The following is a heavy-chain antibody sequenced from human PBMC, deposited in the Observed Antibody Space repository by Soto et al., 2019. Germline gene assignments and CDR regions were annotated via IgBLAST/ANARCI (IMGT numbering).Heavy chain of an antibody. V-gene: IGHV1-69*01. CDR1: GGTFSSYA. CDR2: IIPIFGTA. D-gene: IGHD2-2*01. Sequence: QVQLGQSGAEVKKPGSSVKVSCKASGGTFSSYAISWVRQAPGQGLEWMGGIIPIFGTANYAQKFQGRVTITADESTSTAYMELSSLRSEDTAVYYCARGGVVVVPAAILVAYYYDIDVWSQGTTVTVSS. J-gene: IGHJ6*02. CDR3: ARGGVVVVPAAILVAYYYDIDV.